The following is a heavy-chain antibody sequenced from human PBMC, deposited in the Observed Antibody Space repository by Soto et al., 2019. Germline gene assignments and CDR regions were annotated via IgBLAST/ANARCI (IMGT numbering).Heavy chain of an antibody. CDR3: ATSYGSGSAHFDY. CDR1: GGTFNSYT. V-gene: IGHV1-69*02. J-gene: IGHJ4*02. CDR2: VNPIVGMS. Sequence: QVQLVQSGAEVKKPGSSVKVSCAASGGTFNSYTINWVRQAPGQGLEWVGRVNPIVGMSSSAQKFQGRVTISADKSTSKAYMDLTSLKSEDTDVYYCATSYGSGSAHFDYWGQGTLVTVSS. D-gene: IGHD3-10*01.